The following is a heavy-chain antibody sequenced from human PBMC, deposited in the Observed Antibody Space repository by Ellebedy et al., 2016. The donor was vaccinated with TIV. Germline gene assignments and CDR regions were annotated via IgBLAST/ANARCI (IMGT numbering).Heavy chain of an antibody. J-gene: IGHJ5*02. Sequence: GESLKISCVASGFTFSSYAMSWVRQAPGKGLEWVSILSGSGGSTYYADSVKGRFAISRDNSKNTLYLQMDGLRVDDSAVYYCVGFGVFNLWGQGAPVTVSS. V-gene: IGHV3-23*01. CDR1: GFTFSSYA. CDR3: VGFGVFNL. D-gene: IGHD3-3*01. CDR2: LSGSGGST.